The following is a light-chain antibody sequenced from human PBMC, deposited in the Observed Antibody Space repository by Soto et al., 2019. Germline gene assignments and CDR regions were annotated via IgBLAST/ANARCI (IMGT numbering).Light chain of an antibody. CDR2: TAA. V-gene: IGKV1-39*01. Sequence: IHMTQSPSSLSASVGDRVTITCWASQRITTYLNWYQQKPGKAPKLLISTAATLQGGVPSRFSGSGSGTDFTLTITTLQPEDFATYFCQQSYSTPYTFGQGTKLEIK. J-gene: IGKJ2*01. CDR3: QQSYSTPYT. CDR1: QRITTY.